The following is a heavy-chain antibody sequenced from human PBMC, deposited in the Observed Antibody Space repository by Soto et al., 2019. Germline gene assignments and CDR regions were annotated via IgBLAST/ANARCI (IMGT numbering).Heavy chain of an antibody. Sequence: GGSLRLSCAASGFTFSSYSMNWVRQAPGKGLEWVSSISSSSSYIYYADSVKGRFTISRDNAKNSLYRQMNSLGAEDTAVYYCAGNMQAAANAFDIWGQGTMVTVSS. V-gene: IGHV3-21*01. D-gene: IGHD2-2*01. CDR3: AGNMQAAANAFDI. CDR2: ISSSSSYI. CDR1: GFTFSSYS. J-gene: IGHJ3*02.